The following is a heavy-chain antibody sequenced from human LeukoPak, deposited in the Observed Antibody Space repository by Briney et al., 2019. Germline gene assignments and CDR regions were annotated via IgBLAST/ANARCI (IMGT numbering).Heavy chain of an antibody. CDR1: GFTLRSYA. CDR2: ISGSGGST. J-gene: IGHJ4*02. V-gene: IGHV3-23*01. CDR3: AKNINGGNWYYFDY. D-gene: IGHD1-20*01. Sequence: PGGSLRLSCAASGFTLRSYAMGWVRQAPGKGLEWVSAISGSGGSTYYADSVTGRFTSPRDNSKSTLYLQMNSLRAEDTAVYYCAKNINGGNWYYFDYWGQGTLVTVSS.